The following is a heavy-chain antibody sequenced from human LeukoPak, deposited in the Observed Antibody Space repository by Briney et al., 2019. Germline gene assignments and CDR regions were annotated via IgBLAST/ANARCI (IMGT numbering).Heavy chain of an antibody. CDR3: ARGPWDCGSTSCSMGRDY. J-gene: IGHJ4*02. Sequence: SVKVSCRASGGTFSSYAISWVRQAPGQGLEWMGRIIPILGIANYAQKFQGRVTITADKSTSTAYMELSSLRSEDTAVYYCARGPWDCGSTSCSMGRDYWGQGTLVTVSS. D-gene: IGHD2-2*01. CDR2: IIPILGIA. CDR1: GGTFSSYA. V-gene: IGHV1-69*04.